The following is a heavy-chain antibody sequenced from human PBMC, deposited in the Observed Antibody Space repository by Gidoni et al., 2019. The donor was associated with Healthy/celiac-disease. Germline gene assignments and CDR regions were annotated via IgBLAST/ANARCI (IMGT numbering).Heavy chain of an antibody. CDR2: ISYDGSNK. V-gene: IGHV3-30*18. D-gene: IGHD3-22*01. J-gene: IGHJ3*02. CDR1: GFTFSSYG. CDR3: AKEPPDSSGFGLI. Sequence: QVQLLVSGGGVVQPGRSLNLRCAASGFTFSSYGMHWVRRPPGKGLEWVAVISYDGSNKYYADSVKGRFTISRDNSKNTLYLQMNSLRAEDTAVYYCAKEPPDSSGFGLIWGQGTMVTVSS.